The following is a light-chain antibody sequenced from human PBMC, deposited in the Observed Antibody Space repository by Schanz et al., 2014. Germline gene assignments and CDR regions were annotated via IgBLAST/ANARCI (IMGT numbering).Light chain of an antibody. Sequence: EIVLTQSPGTLSLSPGERATLSCRASQSVSSTYLAWYQQKPGQAPRLLIYDASTRATGIPDRFSGSGSGTDFTLTISRLEPGDFAVYYCQQYGNSPLYTFGQGTKLEIK. V-gene: IGKV3-20*01. CDR1: QSVSSTY. CDR2: DAS. J-gene: IGKJ2*01. CDR3: QQYGNSPLYT.